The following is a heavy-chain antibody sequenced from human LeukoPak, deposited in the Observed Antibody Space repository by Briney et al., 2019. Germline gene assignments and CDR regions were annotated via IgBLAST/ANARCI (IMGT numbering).Heavy chain of an antibody. Sequence: SETLSLTCTVSGGSISRHYWSWIRQPPGKGLEWVLYIYYSGSTNSHHSLKSRVTISVDTSKIQFSLKLCSVTAADTAVYYCARAHLRIAALDYWGQGTLVTVSS. CDR2: IYYSGST. J-gene: IGHJ4*02. D-gene: IGHD6-6*01. CDR3: ARAHLRIAALDY. V-gene: IGHV4-59*11. CDR1: GGSISRHY.